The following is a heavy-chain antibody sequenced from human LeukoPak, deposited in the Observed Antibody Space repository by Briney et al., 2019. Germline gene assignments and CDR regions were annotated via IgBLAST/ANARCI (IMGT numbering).Heavy chain of an antibody. CDR3: ARGAGDPRYYYYMDV. J-gene: IGHJ6*03. V-gene: IGHV3-30*03. Sequence: GGSLRLYCAASGFTFSSYGMHWVRQAPGKGLEWVAVISYDGSNKYYADSVKGRFTISRDNSKNTLYLQMNSLRAEDTAVYYCARGAGDPRYYYYMDVWGKGTTVTVS. CDR2: ISYDGSNK. CDR1: GFTFSSYG. D-gene: IGHD3-10*01.